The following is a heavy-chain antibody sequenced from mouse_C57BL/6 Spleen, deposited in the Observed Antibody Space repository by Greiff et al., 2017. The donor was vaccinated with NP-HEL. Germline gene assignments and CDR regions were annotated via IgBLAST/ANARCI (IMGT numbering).Heavy chain of an antibody. CDR1: GYAFSSYW. D-gene: IGHD1-1*01. CDR2: IYPGDGDT. J-gene: IGHJ2*01. V-gene: IGHV1-80*01. CDR3: ARNYGSSYYFDY. Sequence: QVQLKASGAELVKPGASVKISCKASGYAFSSYWMNWVKQRPGKGLEWIGQIYPGDGDTNYNGKFKGKATLTADKSSSTAYMQLSSLTFEDSAVYFCARNYGSSYYFDYWGQGTTLTVSS.